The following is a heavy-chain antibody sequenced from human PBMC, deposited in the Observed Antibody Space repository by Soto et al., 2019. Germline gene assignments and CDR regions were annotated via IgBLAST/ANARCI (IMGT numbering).Heavy chain of an antibody. D-gene: IGHD3-9*01. CDR2: IYPGDSDT. CDR1: GYSFTSYW. Sequence: PGESLKISCKGSGYSFTSYWIGWVGQMPGKGLEWMGSIYPGDSDTRYSPSFQGQVTISADKSISTAYLQWSSLKASDTAMYYCARRLGDILNGPYYYYYGMDVWGQGTTVTVSS. CDR3: ARRLGDILNGPYYYYYGMDV. V-gene: IGHV5-51*01. J-gene: IGHJ6*02.